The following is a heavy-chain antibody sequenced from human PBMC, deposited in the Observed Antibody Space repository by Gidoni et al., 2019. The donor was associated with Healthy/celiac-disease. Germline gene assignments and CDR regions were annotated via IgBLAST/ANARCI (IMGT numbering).Heavy chain of an antibody. Sequence: QVQLQESGPGLVKPSQTLSLNCTVSGGSISSGDYYWSWIRQPPGKGLAWIGYIYYSGSTYYNPSLKSRVTISVDTSKNQFALKLSSVTAADTAVYYGARELTTVESHFDYWGQGTLVTVSS. J-gene: IGHJ4*02. CDR3: ARELTTVESHFDY. D-gene: IGHD4-4*01. V-gene: IGHV4-30-4*01. CDR1: GGSISSGDYY. CDR2: IYYSGST.